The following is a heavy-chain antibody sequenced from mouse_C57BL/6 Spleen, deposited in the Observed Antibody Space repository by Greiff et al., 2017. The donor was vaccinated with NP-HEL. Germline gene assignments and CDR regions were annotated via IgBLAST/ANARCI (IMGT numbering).Heavy chain of an antibody. D-gene: IGHD2-1*01. J-gene: IGHJ2*01. V-gene: IGHV1-72*01. Sequence: QVQLKQSGAELVKPGASVKLSCKASGYTFTSYWMHWVKQRPGRGLEWIGRIDPNSGGTKYNEKFKSKATLTVDKPSSTAYMQLSSLTSEDSAVYYCARRSYGNYGFDFDYWGQGTTLTVSS. CDR3: ARRSYGNYGFDFDY. CDR2: IDPNSGGT. CDR1: GYTFTSYW.